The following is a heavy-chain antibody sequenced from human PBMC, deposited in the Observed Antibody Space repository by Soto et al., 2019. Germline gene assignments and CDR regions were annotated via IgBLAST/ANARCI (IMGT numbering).Heavy chain of an antibody. D-gene: IGHD3-10*01. CDR3: VHRSGDYLGSGSYNWFDP. V-gene: IGHV2-5*02. CDR2: IYWDDDK. J-gene: IGHJ5*02. CDR1: GFSLTTSGVG. Sequence: QITLKESGPTLVKPTQTLTLTCSFSGFSLTTSGVGVGWIRQPPGKALEWLALIYWDDDKHYSPSLKSRLTISKDTSKNQVVLTMTDMDPVDTATYYCVHRSGDYLGSGSYNWFDPWGQGTLVTVSS.